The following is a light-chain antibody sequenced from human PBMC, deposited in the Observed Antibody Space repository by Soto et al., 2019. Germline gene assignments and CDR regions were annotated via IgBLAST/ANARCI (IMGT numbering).Light chain of an antibody. J-gene: IGLJ2*01. CDR3: AAWDDSLKVV. CDR2: SNN. V-gene: IGLV1-44*01. CDR1: SSNIGSNT. Sequence: QSVLTQPPSASGTPGQRVTISCSGSSSNIGSNTVNWYQQLPGTAPKLLIYSNNQRPSGVPDRFSDSKSGTSASLAISGLQSEDEADYYCAAWDDSLKVVFGGGTKPTVL.